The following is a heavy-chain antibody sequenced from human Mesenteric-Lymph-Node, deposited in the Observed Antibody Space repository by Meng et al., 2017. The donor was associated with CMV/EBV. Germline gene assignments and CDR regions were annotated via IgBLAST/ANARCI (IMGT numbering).Heavy chain of an antibody. CDR3: AIESRNCNGGSCYSDY. V-gene: IGHV3-23*01. CDR2: IVGSGTST. Sequence: GESLKISCAASGFTFSTYGMHWVRQAPGKGLEWVSAIVGSGTSTYYADSVKGRFTVSRDNSRNTVYLQMNSLRAEDTAVYYCAIESRNCNGGSCYSDYWGQGTLVTVSS. CDR1: GFTFSTYG. J-gene: IGHJ4*02. D-gene: IGHD2-15*01.